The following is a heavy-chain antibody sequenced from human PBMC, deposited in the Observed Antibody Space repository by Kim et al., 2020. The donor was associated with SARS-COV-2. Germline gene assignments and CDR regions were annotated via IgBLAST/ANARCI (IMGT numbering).Heavy chain of an antibody. J-gene: IGHJ6*02. CDR1: GFIFYDYG. D-gene: IGHD6-19*01. V-gene: IGHV3-9*01. CDR3: AKDKGQWLAYGMDV. Sequence: GGSLRLSCAPSGFIFYDYGMHWVRQVPGKGLEWVSGISWTGSTIDYADSVKGRFTISRDNVKNALYLEMNSLRPEDTALYYCAKDKGQWLAYGMDVWGQGTTVIVSS. CDR2: ISWTGSTI.